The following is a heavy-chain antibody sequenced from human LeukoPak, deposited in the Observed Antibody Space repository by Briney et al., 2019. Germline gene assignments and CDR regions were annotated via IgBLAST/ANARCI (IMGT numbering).Heavy chain of an antibody. CDR3: ARDRVTIFGVVRLDMDV. V-gene: IGHV3-21*01. J-gene: IGHJ6*03. CDR2: ISSSSSYI. D-gene: IGHD3-3*01. Sequence: GGSLRLSCAASGFTFSSYSMNWVRQAPGKGLEWVSSISSSSSYIYYADSVKGRFTISRDNAKNSLYLQMNSLRAEDKAVYYCARDRVTIFGVVRLDMDVWGKGTTVTVSS. CDR1: GFTFSSYS.